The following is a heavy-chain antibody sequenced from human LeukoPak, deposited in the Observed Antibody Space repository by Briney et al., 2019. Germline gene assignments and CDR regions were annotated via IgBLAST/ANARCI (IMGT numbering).Heavy chain of an antibody. CDR3: ARTRFVSSTFRGFDP. J-gene: IGHJ5*02. CDR2: TIPIFGTA. V-gene: IGHV1-69*05. D-gene: IGHD2-2*01. CDR1: GGTFSSYA. Sequence: SVKVSCKASGGTFSSYAISWVRQAPGQGLEWMGRTIPIFGTANYAQKFQGRVTITTDESTSTAYMELSSLRSEDTAVYYCARTRFVSSTFRGFDPWGQGTLVTVSS.